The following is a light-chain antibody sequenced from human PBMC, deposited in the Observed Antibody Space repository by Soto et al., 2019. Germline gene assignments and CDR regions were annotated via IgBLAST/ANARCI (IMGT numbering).Light chain of an antibody. J-gene: IGLJ2*01. Sequence: QSVLTQPPSASGTPGQRVTISCSGSSSNIGSNYVYWYQQLPGTAPKLLIYRNNQRPSGVPDRFSGSKSGTSASLAISGLRSEDEADYNWAPGNNSLGGVVFGGGTKVT. CDR1: SSNIGSNY. CDR2: RNN. CDR3: APGNNSLGGVV. V-gene: IGLV1-47*01.